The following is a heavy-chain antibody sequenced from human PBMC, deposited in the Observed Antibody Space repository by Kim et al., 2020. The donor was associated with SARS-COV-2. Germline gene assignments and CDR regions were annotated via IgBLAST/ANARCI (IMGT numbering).Heavy chain of an antibody. CDR3: VRSLASSNDY. Sequence: GGSLRLSCAASGFTFSASTMHWVRQASGKGLEWVARIRSKDKSLSTAYAASVKGRFTVSRDDSKNTAYLQMTSLKIEDTAVNYCVRSLASSNDYWGQGTL. CDR2: IRSKDKSLST. V-gene: IGHV3-73*01. J-gene: IGHJ4*02. D-gene: IGHD3-10*01. CDR1: GFTFSAST.